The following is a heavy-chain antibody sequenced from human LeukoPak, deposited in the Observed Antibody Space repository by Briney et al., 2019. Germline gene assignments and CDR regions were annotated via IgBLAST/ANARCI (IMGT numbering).Heavy chain of an antibody. V-gene: IGHV1-69*05. CDR1: GGTFSSYA. J-gene: IGHJ4*02. CDR2: IIPIFGTA. CDR3: ARVSDSSVTTYDY. D-gene: IGHD4-17*01. Sequence: SVKVSCRASGGTFSSYAISWVRQAPGQGLEWMGGIIPIFGTANYAQKFQGRVTITTDESTSTAYMELSSLRSEDTAVYYCARVSDSSVTTYDYWAREPWSPSPQ.